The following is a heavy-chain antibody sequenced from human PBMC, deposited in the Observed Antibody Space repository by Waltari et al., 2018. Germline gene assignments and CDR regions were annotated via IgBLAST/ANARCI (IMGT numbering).Heavy chain of an antibody. Sequence: QVQLVESGGGVVQSGRARRLSCVASGFTFDSYGTHWVRQAPGKGLEWVALIWFDGSAKYYADSVKGRFTVSRDNSKNTFYLQLNSLRAEDTAVYYCARDMHSSSSALGWLDPWGQGTLVTVSS. V-gene: IGHV3-33*01. D-gene: IGHD6-6*01. CDR3: ARDMHSSSSALGWLDP. CDR1: GFTFDSYG. J-gene: IGHJ5*02. CDR2: IWFDGSAK.